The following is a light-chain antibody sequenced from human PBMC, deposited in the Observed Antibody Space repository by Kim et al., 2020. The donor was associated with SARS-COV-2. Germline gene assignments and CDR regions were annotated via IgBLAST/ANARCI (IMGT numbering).Light chain of an antibody. CDR3: CSYAGTYTWV. CDR1: SSDVGIYDY. CDR2: DVS. J-gene: IGLJ2*01. V-gene: IGLV2-11*01. Sequence: QSALTQPHSVSGSPGQSVTISCIGTSSDVGIYDYVSWYQQHPGKAPKLMIYDVSKRPSGVPDRFSGSKSGNTASLTISGLQAEDEADYYCCSYAGTYTWVFGGGTQLTVL.